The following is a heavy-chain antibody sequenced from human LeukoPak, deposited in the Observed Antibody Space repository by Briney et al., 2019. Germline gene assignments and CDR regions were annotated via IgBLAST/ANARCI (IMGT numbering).Heavy chain of an antibody. CDR1: GYTFTSYG. CDR2: ISAYNGNT. V-gene: IGHV1-18*01. D-gene: IGHD3-22*01. J-gene: IGHJ4*02. CDR3: ARDRPTYYYDSSGYYY. Sequence: GASVKVSCKASGYTFTSYGISRVRQAPGQGLEWMGWISAYNGNTNYAQKLQGRVTMTTDTSTSTAYMELRSLRSDDTAVYYCARDRPTYYYDSSGYYYWGQGTLVTVSS.